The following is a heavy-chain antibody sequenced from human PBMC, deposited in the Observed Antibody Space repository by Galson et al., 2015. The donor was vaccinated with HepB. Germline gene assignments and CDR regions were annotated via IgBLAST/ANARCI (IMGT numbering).Heavy chain of an antibody. CDR1: GFSLSTGGMC. D-gene: IGHD2-2*02. J-gene: IGHJ5*02. CDR3: ARMDLYGVGYTGSRPYSWFDP. CDR2: IDWDDDK. Sequence: PALVKPTQTLTLTCTFSGFSLSTGGMCVSWIRQPPGKALEWLARIDWDDDKYYNPSLKTRLIISKDTSKNQVFLTMTNMDPVDTATYYCARMDLYGVGYTGSRPYSWFDPWGQGTLVIVSS. V-gene: IGHV2-70*11.